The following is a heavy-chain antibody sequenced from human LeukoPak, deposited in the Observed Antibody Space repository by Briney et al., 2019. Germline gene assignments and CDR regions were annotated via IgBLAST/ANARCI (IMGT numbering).Heavy chain of an antibody. J-gene: IGHJ3*02. Sequence: GGSLRLSCAASGFTFDDYAMPWVRQAPGKGLEWVSGISWNSGSIGYADSVKGRFTISRDNAKNSLYLQMNSLRAEDTAVYYCARDLLPEAFDIWGQGTMVTVSS. V-gene: IGHV3-9*01. CDR1: GFTFDDYA. D-gene: IGHD3-22*01. CDR2: ISWNSGSI. CDR3: ARDLLPEAFDI.